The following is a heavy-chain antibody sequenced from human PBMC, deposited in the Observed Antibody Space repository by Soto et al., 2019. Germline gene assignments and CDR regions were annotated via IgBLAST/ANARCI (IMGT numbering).Heavy chain of an antibody. J-gene: IGHJ4*02. CDR2: ISYDGSNK. V-gene: IGHV3-30-3*01. D-gene: IGHD3-10*01. Sequence: QVQLVESGGGVVQPGRSLRLSCAASGFTFSSYAMHWVRQAPGKGLEWVAVISYDGSNKYYADSVKGRFTISRDNSKNPLYLQMNSLRAEDTAVYYCARDATIRSYFAYWGQGTLVTVSS. CDR1: GFTFSSYA. CDR3: ARDATIRSYFAY.